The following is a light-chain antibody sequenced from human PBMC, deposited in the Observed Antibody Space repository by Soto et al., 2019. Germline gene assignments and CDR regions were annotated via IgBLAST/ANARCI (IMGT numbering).Light chain of an antibody. J-gene: IGLJ1*01. Sequence: QSSLTQPASLSGSSGQSITISCTGTSSEGGGYKYVSWYQQHPGKAPKLMIYDVSNRPSGVSNRFSGSKSGNTASLTISWLQAEDEADYYCSSYTSSSSYVFGTGTKVTVL. CDR3: SSYTSSSSYV. CDR1: SSEGGGYKY. V-gene: IGLV2-14*01. CDR2: DVS.